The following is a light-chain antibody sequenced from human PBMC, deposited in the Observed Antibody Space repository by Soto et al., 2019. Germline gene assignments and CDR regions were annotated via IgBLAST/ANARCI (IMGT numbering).Light chain of an antibody. CDR1: QGIRNH. CDR2: GAS. Sequence: DIQMTQSPSSLSASVGDSVTITCRASQGIRNHLAWYQHKQGKAPKRLIYGASSSQSGVPSRFSGSGSGTEFILTISSLQPEDFATYFCLQHTSYPLTFGGGTKVEIK. CDR3: LQHTSYPLT. V-gene: IGKV1-17*01. J-gene: IGKJ4*01.